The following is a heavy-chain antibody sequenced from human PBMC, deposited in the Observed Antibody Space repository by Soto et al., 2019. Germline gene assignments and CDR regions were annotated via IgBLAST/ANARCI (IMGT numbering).Heavy chain of an antibody. V-gene: IGHV3-7*01. CDR2: IKQDESEK. D-gene: IGHD2-15*01. Sequence: GGSLRLSCAASGFTFSSYWMTWVRQTPGKGLEWVANIKQDESEKYYVDSVKGRFTISRDNAKNSLYLQMNSLRGEDTAVYYCARPSGYCSGGSCFPFDLWGQGTLVTVSS. CDR1: GFTFSSYW. CDR3: ARPSGYCSGGSCFPFDL. J-gene: IGHJ4*02.